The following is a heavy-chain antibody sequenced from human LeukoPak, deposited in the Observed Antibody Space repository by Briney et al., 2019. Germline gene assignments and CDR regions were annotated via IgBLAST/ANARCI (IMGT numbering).Heavy chain of an antibody. Sequence: GASVKVSCKASGYTFTSYGISWVRQAPGQGPEWMGWISAYNGNTNYAQKLQGRVTMTTDTSTSTAYMELRSLRSDDTAVYYCARDSALTTVKGGYYYYGIDVWGQGTTVTVSS. V-gene: IGHV1-18*01. J-gene: IGHJ6*02. CDR2: ISAYNGNT. D-gene: IGHD4-11*01. CDR3: ARDSALTTVKGGYYYYGIDV. CDR1: GYTFTSYG.